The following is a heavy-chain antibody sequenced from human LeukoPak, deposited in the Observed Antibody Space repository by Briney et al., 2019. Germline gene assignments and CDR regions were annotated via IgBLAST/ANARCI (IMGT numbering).Heavy chain of an antibody. V-gene: IGHV1-69*13. J-gene: IGHJ6*03. D-gene: IGHD2-2*01. Sequence: GASVKVSCKASGGTFSSYAISWVRQAPGQGLEWMGGISPIFGTANYAQKFQGRVTITADESTSTAYMELSSLRSEDTAVYYCARVPGDIVVVPAAQHYYYMDVWGKGTAVTVSS. CDR2: ISPIFGTA. CDR3: ARVPGDIVVVPAAQHYYYMDV. CDR1: GGTFSSYA.